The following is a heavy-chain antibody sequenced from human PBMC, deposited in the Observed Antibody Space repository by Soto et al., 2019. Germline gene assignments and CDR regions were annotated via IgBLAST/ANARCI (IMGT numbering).Heavy chain of an antibody. Sequence: VRSLGLACASSGFTFDDYAMHWVRQAPGKGREWVSGISWNSGSIGYADSVKGRFTISRDNAKNSLYLQMNSLRAEDTALYYCAKVGVRVGATVNYYYGMDVWGQGTTVTVSS. J-gene: IGHJ6*02. V-gene: IGHV3-9*01. CDR2: ISWNSGSI. D-gene: IGHD1-26*01. CDR1: GFTFDDYA. CDR3: AKVGVRVGATVNYYYGMDV.